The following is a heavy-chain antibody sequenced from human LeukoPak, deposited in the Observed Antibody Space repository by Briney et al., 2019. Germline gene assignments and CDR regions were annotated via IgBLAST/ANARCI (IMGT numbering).Heavy chain of an antibody. Sequence: PGGSLRLSCTASGLILSSYDMTWLRQAPGKGLEYVSSINYNGIYIFSADSVRGRFTISRDNAKNSLYLEMNSLRVEDTAFYYCARIGPGRYGSNAFDQWGQGTLVIVSS. CDR3: ARIGPGRYGSNAFDQ. V-gene: IGHV3-21*01. CDR1: GLILSSYD. D-gene: IGHD5-24*01. J-gene: IGHJ4*02. CDR2: INYNGIYI.